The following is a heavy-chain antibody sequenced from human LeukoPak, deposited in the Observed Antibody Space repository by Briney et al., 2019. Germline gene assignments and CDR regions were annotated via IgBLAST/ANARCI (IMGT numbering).Heavy chain of an antibody. CDR1: GYTFISYD. D-gene: IGHD3-16*01. Sequence: ASVKVSCKASGYTFISYDINWVRQATGQGLEWMGWMNANSGNTGYPQKFQGRVTMTRNTSISTAYMELSSLRSEDTAVYYCASRGITVDVWGQGTTVTVSS. CDR3: ASRGITVDV. J-gene: IGHJ6*02. V-gene: IGHV1-8*01. CDR2: MNANSGNT.